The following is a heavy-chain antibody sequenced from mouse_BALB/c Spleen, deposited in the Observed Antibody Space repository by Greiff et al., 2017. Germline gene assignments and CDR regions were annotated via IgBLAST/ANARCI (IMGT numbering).Heavy chain of an antibody. V-gene: IGHV1S29*02. CDR1: GYTFTDYN. CDR2: IYPYNGGT. Sequence: EVKLQESGPELVKPGASVKISCKASGYTFTDYNMHWVKQSHGKSLEWIGYIYPYNGGTGYNQKFKSKATLTVDNSSSTAYMELRSLTSEDSAVYYCARGNGYYYFDYWGQGTTLTVSS. CDR3: ARGNGYYYFDY. J-gene: IGHJ2*01. D-gene: IGHD2-3*01.